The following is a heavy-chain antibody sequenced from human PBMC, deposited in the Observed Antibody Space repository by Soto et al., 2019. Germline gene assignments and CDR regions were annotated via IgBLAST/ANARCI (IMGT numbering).Heavy chain of an antibody. D-gene: IGHD3-10*01. CDR1: GYTFNDYY. Sequence: ASVKVSCKTSGYTFNDYYIHWVRQAPGQGLEWLGWINPNGGGTNYEMFQGRVTMTRDTSISTAYMELSGLRSDDTAVYYCARGFKNARITMVRGGLDVWGQGTTVTVSS. CDR2: INPNGGGT. J-gene: IGHJ6*02. CDR3: ARGFKNARITMVRGGLDV. V-gene: IGHV1-2*02.